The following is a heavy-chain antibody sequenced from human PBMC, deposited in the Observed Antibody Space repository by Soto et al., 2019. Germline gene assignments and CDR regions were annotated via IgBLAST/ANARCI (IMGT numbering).Heavy chain of an antibody. D-gene: IGHD3-22*01. CDR3: ARPLLPDYYDSSVGAFDI. Sequence: GESLKISCKGSGYSFTSYWISWVRQMPGKGLEWMGRIDPSDSYTNYSPSFQGHVTISADKSISTAYLQWSSLKASDTAVYYCARPLLPDYYDSSVGAFDIWGQGTMVTVSS. J-gene: IGHJ3*02. CDR2: IDPSDSYT. V-gene: IGHV5-10-1*01. CDR1: GYSFTSYW.